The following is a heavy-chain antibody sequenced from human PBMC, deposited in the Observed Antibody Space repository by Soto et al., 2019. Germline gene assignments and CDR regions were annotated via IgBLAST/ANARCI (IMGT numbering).Heavy chain of an antibody. Sequence: GASVKVSCKASGYTFTTYGISWVRQAPGQGLECMGWISTYNGNTNYAQKLRGRVTMTTDTSTSTAYMELRSLRSDDTAVYYCARDSRYTAPDYWGQGTLVTVSS. V-gene: IGHV1-18*01. CDR3: ARDSRYTAPDY. D-gene: IGHD5-18*01. CDR2: ISTYNGNT. CDR1: GYTFTTYG. J-gene: IGHJ4*02.